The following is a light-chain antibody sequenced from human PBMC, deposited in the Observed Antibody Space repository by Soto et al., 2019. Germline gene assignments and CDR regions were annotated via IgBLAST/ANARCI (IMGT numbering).Light chain of an antibody. V-gene: IGKV1-8*01. CDR3: QQYYSYPWT. Sequence: IQLTQSPSSLSASVGDRVTITCRVSQGISSYLAWYQQKPGKAPKLLIYAASTLQSGVPSRFSGSGSGTDFTLTISCLQSEDFATYYCQQYYSYPWTFGQGTKVDI. J-gene: IGKJ1*01. CDR2: AAS. CDR1: QGISSY.